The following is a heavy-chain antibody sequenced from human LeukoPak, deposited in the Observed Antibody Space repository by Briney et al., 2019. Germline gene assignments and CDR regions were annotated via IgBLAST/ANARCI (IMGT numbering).Heavy chain of an antibody. CDR1: GFTFSSYS. V-gene: IGHV3-21*01. CDR2: ISSSSSYI. J-gene: IGHJ5*02. Sequence: PGGSLRLSGAASGFTFSSYSMNWVRQAPGKGLEWVLSISSSSSYIYYADSVKGRFTISRDNAKNSLYLQMNSLRAEDTAVYYCARIGRGSGWFDPWGQGTLVTVSS. D-gene: IGHD6-19*01. CDR3: ARIGRGSGWFDP.